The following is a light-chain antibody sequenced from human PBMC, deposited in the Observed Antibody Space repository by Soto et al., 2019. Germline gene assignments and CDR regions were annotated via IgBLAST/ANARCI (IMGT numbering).Light chain of an antibody. J-gene: IGKJ3*01. CDR2: KAS. CDR1: DSISSW. Sequence: DIHITLSPSTLSASVGDRVSITCRASDSISSWLAWYQQKLGKAPKLLIYKASSLESGVPSRFSGSGSGTEFTLTISSLQPDDFATYYCQQYNSHLGITFGPGTKVDIK. V-gene: IGKV1-5*03. CDR3: QQYNSHLGIT.